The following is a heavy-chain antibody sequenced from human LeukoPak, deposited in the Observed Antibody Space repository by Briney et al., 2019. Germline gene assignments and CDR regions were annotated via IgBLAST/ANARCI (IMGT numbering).Heavy chain of an antibody. CDR2: IRYDGSNK. D-gene: IGHD6-6*01. CDR1: GFTFSTYG. Sequence: GGSLRLSCAASGFTFSTYGMHWVRQAPGKGLEWVAFIRYDGSNKYYADSAKGRFTISRDNSKNTLYLQMNSLRAEDTAVYYCAKLAYSSSSSVDYWGQGTLVTVSS. CDR3: AKLAYSSSSSVDY. V-gene: IGHV3-30*02. J-gene: IGHJ4*02.